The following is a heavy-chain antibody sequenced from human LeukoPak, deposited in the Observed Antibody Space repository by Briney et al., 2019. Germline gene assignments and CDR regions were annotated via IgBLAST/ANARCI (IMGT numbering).Heavy chain of an antibody. V-gene: IGHV4-39*07. CDR1: GGSIRTSSYY. CDR3: ARDDAASYYSWFGT. J-gene: IGHJ5*02. CDR2: IHYSGST. Sequence: SEILSLTCIVSGGSIRTSSYYWGWIRQTPGKGLEWIGSIHYSGSTYYNPSLKSRVTIPVESTQFSLNLMSVTPADTATYYCARDDAASYYSWFGTWGQGILVTVSS. D-gene: IGHD1-26*01.